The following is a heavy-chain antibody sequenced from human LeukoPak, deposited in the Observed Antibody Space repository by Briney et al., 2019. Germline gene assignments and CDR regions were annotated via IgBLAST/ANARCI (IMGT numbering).Heavy chain of an antibody. CDR2: IYYTGST. D-gene: IGHD2-15*01. CDR3: ARGYCSGGSCYYFDL. V-gene: IGHV4-59*01. Sequence: PSETLSLTCTVSGGSISSYYWSWIRQPAAKGLEWIGFIYYTGSTNYNPSLKSRVTISLDTSKNQFSLRLNSVTAADTAVYYCARGYCSGGSCYYFDLWGRGTLVTVSS. J-gene: IGHJ2*01. CDR1: GGSISSYY.